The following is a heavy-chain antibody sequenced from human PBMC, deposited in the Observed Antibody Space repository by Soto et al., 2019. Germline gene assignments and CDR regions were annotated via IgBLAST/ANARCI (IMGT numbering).Heavy chain of an antibody. CDR1: GGTFSSYA. CDR2: IIPIFGTA. D-gene: IGHD6-13*01. V-gene: IGHV1-69*13. Sequence: SVKVSCKASGGTFSSYAISWVRQAPGQGLEWMGGIIPIFGTANYAQKFQGRVTITADESTSTAYMELSSLRSEDTAVYYCARVLSSSWSRGPYWFGPWGQGTLVTV. CDR3: ARVLSSSWSRGPYWFGP. J-gene: IGHJ5*02.